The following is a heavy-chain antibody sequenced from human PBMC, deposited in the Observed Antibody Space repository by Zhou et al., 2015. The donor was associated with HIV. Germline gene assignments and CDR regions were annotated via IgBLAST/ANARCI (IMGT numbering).Heavy chain of an antibody. CDR3: ARGRNGVTAALDY. CDR2: ISATGHSV. J-gene: IGHJ4*02. D-gene: IGHD3-3*01. V-gene: IGHV3-23*01. CDR1: GFYLCTTLS. Sequence: EVQLSDSGGDLVQPGGSVTLSCATSGFYLCTTLSMSWVRHDPGKGLEWISGISATGHSVFYADSVKGRFTISRDNSGNTLYLQMSSLRVGDTAIYYCARGRNGVTAALDYWGQGTLVTVAS.